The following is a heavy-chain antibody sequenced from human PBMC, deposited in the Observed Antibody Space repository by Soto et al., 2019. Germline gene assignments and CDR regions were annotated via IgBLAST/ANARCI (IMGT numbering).Heavy chain of an antibody. Sequence: PGESLKISCKGSGYSFTSYWIGWVRQMPGKGLEWMGIIYPGDSDTRYSPSFHGQVTISADKSISTAYLQWSSLKASDTAMYYCAISYSSSSDYYYYMDVWGKGTTVTVSS. CDR1: GYSFTSYW. CDR2: IYPGDSDT. J-gene: IGHJ6*03. CDR3: AISYSSSSDYYYYMDV. V-gene: IGHV5-51*01. D-gene: IGHD6-6*01.